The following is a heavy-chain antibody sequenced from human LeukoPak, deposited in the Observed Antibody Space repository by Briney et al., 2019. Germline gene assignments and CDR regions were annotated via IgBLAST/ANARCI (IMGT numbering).Heavy chain of an antibody. J-gene: IGHJ4*02. D-gene: IGHD1-26*01. CDR2: ITSSGSTI. CDR3: ASEFIVGATFDY. CDR1: GFTFRSYG. Sequence: PGGSLRLSCAASGFTFRSYGMNWVRRAPGKGLEWVSYITSSGSTIYYADSVKGRFTISRDNAKTSLYLQMNSLRAEDTAVYYCASEFIVGATFDYWGQGTLVTVSS. V-gene: IGHV3-48*03.